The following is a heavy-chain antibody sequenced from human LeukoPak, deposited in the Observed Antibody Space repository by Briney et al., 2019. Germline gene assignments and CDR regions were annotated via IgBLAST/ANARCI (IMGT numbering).Heavy chain of an antibody. D-gene: IGHD2-2*01. Sequence: ASVKVSCKASGYTFTSYDINWVRQATGQGLEWMGWMNPNSGNTGYAQKFQGRVTMTRNTSISTAYMELSSLRSEDTAVYYCARGGTIVVVPDYNNWFDPWGQGTLVTVSS. CDR2: MNPNSGNT. V-gene: IGHV1-8*01. J-gene: IGHJ5*02. CDR3: ARGGTIVVVPDYNNWFDP. CDR1: GYTFTSYD.